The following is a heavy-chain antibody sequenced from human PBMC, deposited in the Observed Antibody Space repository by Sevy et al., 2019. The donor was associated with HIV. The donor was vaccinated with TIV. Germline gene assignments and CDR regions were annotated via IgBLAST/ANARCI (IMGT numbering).Heavy chain of an antibody. CDR3: ARDRHDFWSGRNYYYYGMDV. CDR1: GGSISSYY. D-gene: IGHD3-3*01. Sequence: SETLSLTCTVSGGSISSYYWSWIRQPPGKGLEWIGYIYYSGSSNYNPSLKRLVTISVDTSKNQFSLKLSSVTAADTAVYYCARDRHDFWSGRNYYYYGMDVWGQGTTVTVSS. CDR2: IYYSGSS. J-gene: IGHJ6*02. V-gene: IGHV4-59*01.